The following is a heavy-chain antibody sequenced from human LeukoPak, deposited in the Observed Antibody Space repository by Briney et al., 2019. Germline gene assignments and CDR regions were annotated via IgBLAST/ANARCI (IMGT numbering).Heavy chain of an antibody. V-gene: IGHV3-30-3*01. CDR3: SRDFSGASRIDY. J-gene: IGHJ4*02. D-gene: IGHD4/OR15-4a*01. CDR2: ISNDAYNK. Sequence: GGSLRLSCAASGFTFSTYAMHWVRQAPGKGLEWVAVISNDAYNKYYADSVKGRFTISRDNSKNTLYLEMNSLRAEDMAVYYCSRDFSGASRIDYWGQGTLATVSS. CDR1: GFTFSTYA.